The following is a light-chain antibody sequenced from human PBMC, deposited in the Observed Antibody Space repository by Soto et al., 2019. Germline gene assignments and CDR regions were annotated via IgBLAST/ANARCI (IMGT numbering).Light chain of an antibody. CDR3: QQYNKWRT. J-gene: IGKJ1*01. CDR2: GAS. Sequence: EIVMTQSPATLSVSTGERATLSCRASESVSSNLAWYQQKPGKAPRLLIYGASTRATGIPARISGSGSGTEFTLTISSLQSEDFAGYYCQQYNKWRTFGQGTKVEVK. CDR1: ESVSSN. V-gene: IGKV3-15*01.